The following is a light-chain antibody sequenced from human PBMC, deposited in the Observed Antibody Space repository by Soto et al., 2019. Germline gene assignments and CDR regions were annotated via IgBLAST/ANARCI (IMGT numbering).Light chain of an antibody. Sequence: AIRMTQSPSSLSASTGDRVTITCRASQGISSYLAWYQQXXXXAPKLLIYAASTLQSGVPSRFXXXXXXXXXXLXISCLQSEDFATYYCQQYYSYPRTFGQGTKVEIK. V-gene: IGKV1-8*01. CDR2: AAS. CDR3: QQYYSYPRT. CDR1: QGISSY. J-gene: IGKJ1*01.